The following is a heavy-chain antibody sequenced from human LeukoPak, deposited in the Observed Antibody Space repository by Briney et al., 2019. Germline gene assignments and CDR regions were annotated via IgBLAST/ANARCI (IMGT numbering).Heavy chain of an antibody. CDR2: IKQDGSEK. V-gene: IGHV3-7*01. Sequence: GGSLRLSCAASGFTFSSSWMNWVRQAPGKGLEWVANIKQDGSEKYYVDSVKGRFTISRDNAKNSLYLQMDTLRAEDTAVYYCASLDYWGQGTLVTVSS. J-gene: IGHJ4*02. CDR3: ASLDY. CDR1: GFTFSSSW.